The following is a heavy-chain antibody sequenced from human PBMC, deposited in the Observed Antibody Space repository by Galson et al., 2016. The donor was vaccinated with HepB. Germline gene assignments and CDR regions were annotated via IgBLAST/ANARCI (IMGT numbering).Heavy chain of an antibody. Sequence: EPLSLTCSVSGGSIATSNSYWAWIRQPPGKGLEWIGSIYYSGSTHYNPSLKSRLTVSVDTSKNQFSLTLTSVTAADTGVYYCARNITPIRGGENWCAPWGQGTLVTVSS. CDR3: ARNITPIRGGENWCAP. CDR2: IYYSGST. D-gene: IGHD1-20*01. J-gene: IGHJ5*02. V-gene: IGHV4-39*01. CDR1: GGSIATSNSY.